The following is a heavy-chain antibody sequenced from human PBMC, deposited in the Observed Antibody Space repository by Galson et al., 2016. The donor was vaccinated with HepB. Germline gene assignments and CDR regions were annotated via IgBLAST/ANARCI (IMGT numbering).Heavy chain of an antibody. D-gene: IGHD3-16*02. CDR2: ISAYNGKT. CDR1: GYTFSSSG. CDR3: ARDHDYIWESHLSWFDP. Sequence: SVKVSCKASGYTFSSSGISWVRQAPGQGLEWMGWISAYNGKTNHAQKLQGRVTMTTDTSTSTAYRELRSLRSDDTAVYYCARDHDYIWESHLSWFDPWGQGTLVTVSS. V-gene: IGHV1-18*01. J-gene: IGHJ5*02.